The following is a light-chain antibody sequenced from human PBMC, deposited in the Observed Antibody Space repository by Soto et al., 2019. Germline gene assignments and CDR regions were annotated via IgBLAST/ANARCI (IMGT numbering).Light chain of an antibody. CDR3: QQYNSYSYT. V-gene: IGKV1-5*03. Sequence: DIQMTQSPSTLSASVGDRVTITCRARQSISSWLAWYQQKPGKATKLLIYKASSLESGVPSRFSGSGSGTEFTLTISSLQPDDFATYYCQQYNSYSYTFGQGTKLEIK. CDR2: KAS. J-gene: IGKJ2*01. CDR1: QSISSW.